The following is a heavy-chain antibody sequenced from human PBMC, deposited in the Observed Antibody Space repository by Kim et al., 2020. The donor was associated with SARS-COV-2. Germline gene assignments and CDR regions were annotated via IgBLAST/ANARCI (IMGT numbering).Heavy chain of an antibody. CDR3: ARDRGTLLWFGELFP. CDR1: GGSISSGGYY. V-gene: IGHV4-31*03. J-gene: IGHJ5*02. D-gene: IGHD3-10*01. CDR2: IYYSGST. Sequence: SETLSLTCTVSGGSISSGGYYWSWIRQHPGKGLEWIGYIYYSGSTYYNPSLKSRVTISVDTSKNQFSLKLSSVTAADTAVYYCARDRGTLLWFGELFPWGQGTLVTVSS.